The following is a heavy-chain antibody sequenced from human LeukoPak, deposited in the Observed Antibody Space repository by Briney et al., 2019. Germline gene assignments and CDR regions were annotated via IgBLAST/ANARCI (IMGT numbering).Heavy chain of an antibody. V-gene: IGHV3-23*01. D-gene: IGHD3-10*01. CDR2: ISGSGGST. Sequence: GGSLRLSCAASGFTFSSYAMSWVRQAPGKGLEWVSAISGSGGSTYYADSVKGRFTISRDNSKNTLYLQMNSLRAEDTAVYYCAKFLWFGELLSAPYYYYGMDVWGQGTTVTVSS. CDR3: AKFLWFGELLSAPYYYYGMDV. J-gene: IGHJ6*02. CDR1: GFTFSSYA.